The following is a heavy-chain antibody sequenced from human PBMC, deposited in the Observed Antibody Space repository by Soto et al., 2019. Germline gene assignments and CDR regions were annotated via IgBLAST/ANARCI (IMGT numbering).Heavy chain of an antibody. J-gene: IGHJ4*02. Sequence: ASVKVSCKSSGYTFSNHYIHWVRQVPGQGLEWMGVINPSGGSTHFAQKFQGRVTMTKVTSTSTVFMEGSSLGSEDTAVYYCARGDFVGISPATSRIDYWGQGTLVTFSS. D-gene: IGHD2-15*01. CDR2: INPSGGST. V-gene: IGHV1-46*01. CDR1: GYTFSNHY. CDR3: ARGDFVGISPATSRIDY.